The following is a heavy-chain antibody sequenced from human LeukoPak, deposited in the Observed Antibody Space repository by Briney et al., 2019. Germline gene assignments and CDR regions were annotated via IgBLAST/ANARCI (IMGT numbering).Heavy chain of an antibody. D-gene: IGHD6-19*01. CDR2: INSDGSST. CDR1: GFTFSSYW. J-gene: IGHJ4*02. CDR3: ARDSEAGTLLYYFDY. V-gene: IGHV3-74*01. Sequence: GGSLRLSCAASGFTFSSYWMHWVRQAPGKGLVWVSRINSDGSSTSYADSVKGRFTISRDNAKNTLYLQMNSLRAEDTVMYYCARDSEAGTLLYYFDYWGQGTLVTVSS.